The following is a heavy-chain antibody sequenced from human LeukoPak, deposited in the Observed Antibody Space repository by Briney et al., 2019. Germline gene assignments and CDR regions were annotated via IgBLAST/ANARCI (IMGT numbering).Heavy chain of an antibody. D-gene: IGHD1-1*01. Sequence: EASVKVSCKASGYPFTGYYMHWVRQAPGQGLEWMGWINPNSGGTNYAQKFQGRVTMTRDTSISTAYMELSRLRSDDTAVYYCAREGGTTGTMTGTYDAFDIWGQGTMVTVSS. CDR1: GYPFTGYY. V-gene: IGHV1-2*02. CDR3: AREGGTTGTMTGTYDAFDI. CDR2: INPNSGGT. J-gene: IGHJ3*02.